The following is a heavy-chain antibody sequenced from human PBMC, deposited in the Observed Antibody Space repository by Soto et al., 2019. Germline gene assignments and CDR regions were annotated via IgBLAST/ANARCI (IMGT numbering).Heavy chain of an antibody. CDR1: GYPVTAYY. CDR3: ARGGGVGVAGSAAFDM. J-gene: IGHJ3*02. V-gene: IGHV1-2*02. Sequence: QLHLVQSGAVVKKPGASVTVSCSASGYPVTAYYMHWVRQAPGRGLEWMGGINPATGAAKYTQTFQGRVTMTRAPSTSTVFMELSGLTSEDTAVFSCARGGGVGVAGSAAFDMWGQGTLVTVSS. CDR2: INPATGAA. D-gene: IGHD3-3*01.